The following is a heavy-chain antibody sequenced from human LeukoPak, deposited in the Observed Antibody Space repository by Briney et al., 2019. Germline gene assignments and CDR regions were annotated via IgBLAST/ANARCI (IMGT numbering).Heavy chain of an antibody. CDR1: GFTFSTYA. CDR3: VRERSVKARQEGGHRYYYFMDV. D-gene: IGHD6-6*01. V-gene: IGHV3-21*04. CDR2: ISGGSRSI. Sequence: GGSLRLSCAASGFTFSTYAMNWVRQAPGKGLEWVSSISGGSRSIYYADSLEGRFTTTRDNAKNSVFLQMNSLRAEDTGVYYCVRERSVKARQEGGHRYYYFMDVWGNGTTVTVSS. J-gene: IGHJ6*03.